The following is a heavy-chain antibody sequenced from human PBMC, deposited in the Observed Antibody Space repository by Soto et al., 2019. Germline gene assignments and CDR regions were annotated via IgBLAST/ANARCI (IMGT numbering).Heavy chain of an antibody. CDR3: ARSPDVDTAMVD. V-gene: IGHV3-21*01. CDR2: ISSSSSYI. CDR1: GFTFSSYS. D-gene: IGHD5-18*01. J-gene: IGHJ4*02. Sequence: EAQLVESGGGLVKPGGSLRLSCAASGFTFSSYSMNWVRQAPGKGLEWVSSISSSSSYIYYADSVKGRFTISRDNAKNSLYLQMNRLRAEDTAVYYCARSPDVDTAMVDWGQGTLVTVSS.